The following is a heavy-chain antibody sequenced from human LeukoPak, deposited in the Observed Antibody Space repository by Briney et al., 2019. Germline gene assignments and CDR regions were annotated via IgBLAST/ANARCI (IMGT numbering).Heavy chain of an antibody. J-gene: IGHJ4*02. CDR2: LYASGST. D-gene: IGHD1-26*01. V-gene: IGHV4-4*07. CDR1: GGYISNYY. Sequence: SETLSLTCTVSGGYISNYYWSWSRQPAGKGLEYIGRLYASGSTDYSPSLRSQLTMSLDTSKNQFSLKLTSVTAADTAIYYCARGGAATFSDYWGQGALVTVSS. CDR3: ARGGAATFSDY.